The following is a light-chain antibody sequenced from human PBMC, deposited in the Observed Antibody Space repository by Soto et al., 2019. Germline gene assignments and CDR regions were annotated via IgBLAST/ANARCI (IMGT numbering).Light chain of an antibody. CDR2: AAS. CDR3: QKANSFMVS. CDR1: QGIGSE. Sequence: DIQMTQSPSSMTASVGDSVTITCRASQGIGSELAWYQQRPGKAPKLLINAASTLQSGVPSRFSGSGSGTEFTLTIVSLQPEDFATYYCQKANSFMVSFGGGPRLEVK. V-gene: IGKV1-12*01. J-gene: IGKJ4*01.